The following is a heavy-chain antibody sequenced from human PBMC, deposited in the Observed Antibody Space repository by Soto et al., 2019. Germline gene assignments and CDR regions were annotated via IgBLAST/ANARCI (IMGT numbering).Heavy chain of an antibody. Sequence: QVQLQESGPGLVKPSQTLSLTCTVSGGSISSGDYYWNWIRQHPGKGLEWIGYIYHRGSTKYNPSLKNRVTISVDTSKNQISLKLSSLSAADTAVYYCARAESDGHPVVPDYWGQGTLVTVSS. CDR1: GGSISSGDYY. D-gene: IGHD2-21*01. CDR3: ARAESDGHPVVPDY. CDR2: IYHRGST. V-gene: IGHV4-31*03. J-gene: IGHJ4*02.